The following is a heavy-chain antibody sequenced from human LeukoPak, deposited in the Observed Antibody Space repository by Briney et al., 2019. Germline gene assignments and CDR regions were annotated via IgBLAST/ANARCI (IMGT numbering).Heavy chain of an antibody. CDR1: GFTFSSYA. V-gene: IGHV3-30-3*01. D-gene: IGHD6-13*01. CDR3: ARAKNSSWLALFDP. J-gene: IGHJ5*02. Sequence: GGSLRLSCAASGFTFSSYAMHWVRQAPGKGLEWVAVISYDGSNKYYADSVKGRFTTSRDNSKNTLYLQMNSLRAEDTAVYYCARAKNSSWLALFDPWGQGTLVTVSS. CDR2: ISYDGSNK.